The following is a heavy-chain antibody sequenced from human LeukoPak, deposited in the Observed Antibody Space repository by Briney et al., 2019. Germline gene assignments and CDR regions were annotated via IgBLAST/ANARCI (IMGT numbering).Heavy chain of an antibody. V-gene: IGHV3-53*01. CDR1: GFTVSSNY. CDR2: IYSGGST. CDR3: ARDLSRGYSQFDY. Sequence: PGGSLRLSCAASGFTVSSNYMSWVRKAPGKGLEWVSVIYSGGSTYYADSVKGRFTISRDNSKNTLYLQMNSLRAEDTAVYYCARDLSRGYSQFDYWGQGTLVTASS. D-gene: IGHD5-18*01. J-gene: IGHJ4*02.